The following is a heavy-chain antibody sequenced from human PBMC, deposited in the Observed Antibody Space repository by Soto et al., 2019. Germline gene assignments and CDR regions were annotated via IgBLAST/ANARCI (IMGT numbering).Heavy chain of an antibody. V-gene: IGHV4-31*03. CDR1: GVSISSGGYY. Sequence: PSETLSLTCTVSGVSISSGGYYWSWIRQHPGKGLEWIGYIYYSGSTYYNPSLKSRVTISVDTSKNQFSLKLSSVTAADTAVYYCARLITMVRGVIYYFDYWGQGTLVTVSS. J-gene: IGHJ4*02. D-gene: IGHD3-10*01. CDR2: IYYSGST. CDR3: ARLITMVRGVIYYFDY.